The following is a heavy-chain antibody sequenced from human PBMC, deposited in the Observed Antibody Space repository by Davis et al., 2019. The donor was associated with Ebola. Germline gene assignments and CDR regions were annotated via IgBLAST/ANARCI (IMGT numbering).Heavy chain of an antibody. Sequence: PGGSLRLSCPLSGFTLSSYWMMWVRQAPGKGLEWVANIREEDSEKSYGDSVRGRFTISRDNDKSVLFLQMNNLRVEDTAIYYCTRGRYNSQYGGHAFWGQGTLVTVST. CDR3: TRGRYNSQYGGHAF. V-gene: IGHV3-7*01. J-gene: IGHJ4*02. CDR1: GFTLSSYW. D-gene: IGHD5-24*01. CDR2: IREEDSEK.